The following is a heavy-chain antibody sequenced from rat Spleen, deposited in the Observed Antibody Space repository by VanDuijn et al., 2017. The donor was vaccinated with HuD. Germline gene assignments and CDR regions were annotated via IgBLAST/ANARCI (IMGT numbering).Heavy chain of an antibody. D-gene: IGHD1-11*01. CDR1: GFTFSDYY. J-gene: IGHJ2*01. CDR3: TAGGGYWDY. Sequence: EVQLVESGGGLVQPGRSLKLSCAASGFTFSDYYMAWVRQAPTKGLEWVATITNTGGSTYYPDSVQGRFTISRDNAKSTLYLQMNSLRSEDTATYYCTAGGGYWDYWGQGVMVTVSS. V-gene: IGHV5-20*01. CDR2: ITNTGGST.